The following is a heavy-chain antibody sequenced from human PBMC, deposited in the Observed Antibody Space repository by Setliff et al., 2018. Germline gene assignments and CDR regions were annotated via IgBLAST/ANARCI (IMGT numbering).Heavy chain of an antibody. Sequence: ASVKVSCKASGGTFSSYAISWVRQAPGQGLEWMGGIIPIFGTANYAQKFQGRVTITADESTSTAYMELSSLRSEDTAVYYCARGDGTYYNFWSGYSTTPYYGMDVWGQGTTVTVSS. J-gene: IGHJ6*02. V-gene: IGHV1-69*13. CDR3: ARGDGTYYNFWSGYSTTPYYGMDV. CDR2: IIPIFGTA. CDR1: GGTFSSYA. D-gene: IGHD3-3*01.